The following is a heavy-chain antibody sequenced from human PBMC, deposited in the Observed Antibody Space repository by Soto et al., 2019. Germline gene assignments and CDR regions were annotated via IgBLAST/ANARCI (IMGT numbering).Heavy chain of an antibody. D-gene: IGHD5-12*01. CDR2: IYPGDSDT. CDR1: GYSFTSYW. Sequence: GESLKISCKGSGYSFTSYWIGWVRQMPGKGLEWMGIIYPGDSDTRYSPSFQGQVTISADKSTSTAYLQWRSLRASDTAIYYCARHPPGYSHYDNFFDYWGQGTLVTVSS. V-gene: IGHV5-51*01. J-gene: IGHJ4*02. CDR3: ARHPPGYSHYDNFFDY.